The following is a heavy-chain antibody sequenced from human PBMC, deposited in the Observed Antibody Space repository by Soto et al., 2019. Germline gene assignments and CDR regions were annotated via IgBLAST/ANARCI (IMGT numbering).Heavy chain of an antibody. CDR3: ARGSWAVRFEY. CDR1: GGSFSYDY. CDR2: INHSGGT. Sequence: QVQLQQWGAGLLKPSETLSLTCAVYGGSFSYDYWTWIRQSPGKGLEWIGEINHSGGTNYNPSLKSRVTISEDTSKNQFSLRLNSVTAADTAVYYCARGSWAVRFEYWGPGALVTVSS. V-gene: IGHV4-34*01. J-gene: IGHJ4*02. D-gene: IGHD3-16*01.